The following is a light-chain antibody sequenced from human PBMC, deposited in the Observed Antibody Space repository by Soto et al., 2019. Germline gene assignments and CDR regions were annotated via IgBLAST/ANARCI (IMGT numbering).Light chain of an antibody. Sequence: EIVMTQSPATLSVSPGERATLSCRASQSVSSNLAWYQQKPGQAPRLLIYGASTRATGIPARFSGSGSGTEFTLTISSLQSEYFAFYYCQQYNNWPGTFGPGTKVDIK. CDR1: QSVSSN. CDR3: QQYNNWPGT. CDR2: GAS. J-gene: IGKJ3*01. V-gene: IGKV3-15*01.